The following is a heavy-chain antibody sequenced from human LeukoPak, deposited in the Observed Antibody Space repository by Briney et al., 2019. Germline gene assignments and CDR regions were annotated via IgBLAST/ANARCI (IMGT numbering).Heavy chain of an antibody. CDR3: AKGRHFDWLFPTVDY. D-gene: IGHD3-9*01. J-gene: IGHJ4*02. Sequence: GGSLRLSRAASGFSFTTYWMNWVRQAPGKGLEWVAVISYDGSNKYYTDSVKGRFTISRDNSKNTLYLQMNSLRAEDTAVYYCAKGRHFDWLFPTVDYWGQGTLVTVSS. CDR2: ISYDGSNK. CDR1: GFSFTTYW. V-gene: IGHV3-30*18.